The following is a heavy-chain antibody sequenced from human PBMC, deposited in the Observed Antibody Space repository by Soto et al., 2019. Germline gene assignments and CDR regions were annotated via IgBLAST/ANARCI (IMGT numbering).Heavy chain of an antibody. J-gene: IGHJ6*04. Sequence: SETLSLTCTVSGGSISSGGYYWSWIRQHPGKGLEWIGYIYYSGSTYYNPSLKSRVTISVDTSKNQFSLKLSSVTAADTAVYYCARDQAVYGMDVGGKGTTVTVSS. V-gene: IGHV4-31*03. CDR2: IYYSGST. CDR3: ARDQAVYGMDV. CDR1: GGSISSGGYY.